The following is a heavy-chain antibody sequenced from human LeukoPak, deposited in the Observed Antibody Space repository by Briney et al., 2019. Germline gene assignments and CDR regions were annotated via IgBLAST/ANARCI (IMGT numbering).Heavy chain of an antibody. CDR1: GFTFSDYY. V-gene: IGHV3-11*01. J-gene: IGHJ4*02. CDR3: AGDIIAPSSLLYYDY. Sequence: GGSLRLSCAASGFTFSDYYMAWIRQAPGKGPECVSYISSSGSPIYNADSVKGRFSISRDNAKNLLYLQMNSLRAEDTAVYYCAGDIIAPSSLLYYDYWGQGTLVTVSS. CDR2: ISSSGSPI. D-gene: IGHD2/OR15-2a*01.